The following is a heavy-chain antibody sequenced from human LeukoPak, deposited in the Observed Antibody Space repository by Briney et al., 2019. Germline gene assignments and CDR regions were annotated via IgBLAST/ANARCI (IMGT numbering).Heavy chain of an antibody. CDR3: ARGDSSGYYGDY. J-gene: IGHJ4*02. Sequence: SVKVSCKASGGTFSSYAISWVRQAPGQGLEWMGRIIPIFGTANCAQKFQGRVTITTDESTSTAYMELSSLRSEDTAVYYCARGDSSGYYGDYWGQGTLVTVSS. V-gene: IGHV1-69*05. CDR1: GGTFSSYA. D-gene: IGHD3-22*01. CDR2: IIPIFGTA.